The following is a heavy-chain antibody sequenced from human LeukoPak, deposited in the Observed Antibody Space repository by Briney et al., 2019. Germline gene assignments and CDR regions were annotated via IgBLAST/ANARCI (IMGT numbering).Heavy chain of an antibody. V-gene: IGHV4-59*01. Sequence: SETLSLTCTVSGGSISSYYRSWIRQPPGKGLEWIGYIYYSGSTNYNPSLKSRDTISVDTSKNQFSLKLSSVTAADTAVYYCARVFASGYYTGWKEYYYMDVWGKGTTVTVSS. J-gene: IGHJ6*03. CDR3: ARVFASGYYTGWKEYYYMDV. D-gene: IGHD3-3*01. CDR1: GGSISSYY. CDR2: IYYSGST.